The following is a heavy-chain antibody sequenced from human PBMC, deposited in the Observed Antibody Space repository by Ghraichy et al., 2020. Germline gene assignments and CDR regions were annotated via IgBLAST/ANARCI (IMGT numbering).Heavy chain of an antibody. D-gene: IGHD2-15*01. V-gene: IGHV4-34*01. CDR3: ASGVGYCSGGSCYSAKYFDY. Sequence: SQTLSLTCAVYGGSFSGYYWSWIRQPPGKGLEWIGEINHSGSTNYNPSLKSRVTISVDTSKNQFSLKLSSVTAADTAVYYCASGVGYCSGGSCYSAKYFDYWGQGTLVTVSS. CDR2: INHSGST. J-gene: IGHJ4*02. CDR1: GGSFSGYY.